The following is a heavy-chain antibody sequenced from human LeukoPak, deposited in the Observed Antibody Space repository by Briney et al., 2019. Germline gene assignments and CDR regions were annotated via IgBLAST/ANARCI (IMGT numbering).Heavy chain of an antibody. CDR3: AREIFGARAFQY. D-gene: IGHD3-3*01. J-gene: IGHJ4*02. Sequence: SETLSLTCTVSGGSISSYYWSWIRQPPGKGLEWTGEIFHSGSTNYHPSLESRLTISMDKSKNSFSLRLTSVTAADTAVYYCAREIFGARAFQYWGQGILVTVSS. CDR1: GGSISSYY. V-gene: IGHV4-59*12. CDR2: IFHSGST.